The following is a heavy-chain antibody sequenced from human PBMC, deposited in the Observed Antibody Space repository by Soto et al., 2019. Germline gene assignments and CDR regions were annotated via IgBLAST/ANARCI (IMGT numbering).Heavy chain of an antibody. CDR2: INPSGGST. V-gene: IGHV1-46*03. CDR3: AIDVNIVATGVWL. J-gene: IGHJ4*02. CDR1: GYTFTSYY. Sequence: GASVKVSCKASGYTFTSYYMHWVRQAPGQGLEWMGIINPSGGSTSYAQKFQGRVTMTRDTSTSTVYMELSSLRSEDTAVYYCAIDVNIVATGVWLWGQGTLVTVSS. D-gene: IGHD5-12*01.